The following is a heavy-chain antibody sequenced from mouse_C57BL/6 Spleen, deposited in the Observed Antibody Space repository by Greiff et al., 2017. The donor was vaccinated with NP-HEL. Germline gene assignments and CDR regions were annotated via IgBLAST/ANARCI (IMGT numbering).Heavy chain of an antibody. V-gene: IGHV5-2*03. CDR1: EYEFPSHD. CDR3: ARRGYGTYAMDY. Sequence: DVKLVESGGGLVQPGESLKLSCESNEYEFPSHDMSWVRKTPEKRLELVAAINSDGGSTYYPDTMERRFIISRDNTKKTLYLQMSSLRSEDTALYYCARRGYGTYAMDYWGQGTSVTVSS. J-gene: IGHJ4*01. CDR2: INSDGGST. D-gene: IGHD1-1*01.